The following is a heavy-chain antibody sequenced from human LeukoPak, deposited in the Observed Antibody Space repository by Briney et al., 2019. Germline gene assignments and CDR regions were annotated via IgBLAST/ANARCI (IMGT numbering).Heavy chain of an antibody. V-gene: IGHV4-59*08. Sequence: PSETLSLTCTVSGDSINAYYWGWIRQPPGKGMEGIGYIHFSGTTKYNPSVESRVSISVDTYKNQFSLKLSSVTAADTAVYYCARRRAEGGSNGHYNWFDPWGQGILVTVSS. CDR2: IHFSGTT. CDR1: GDSINAYY. D-gene: IGHD6-13*01. CDR3: ARRRAEGGSNGHYNWFDP. J-gene: IGHJ5*02.